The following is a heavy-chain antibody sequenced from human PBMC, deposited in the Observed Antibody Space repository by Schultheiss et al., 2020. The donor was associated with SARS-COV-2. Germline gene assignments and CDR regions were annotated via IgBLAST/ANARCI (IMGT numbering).Heavy chain of an antibody. D-gene: IGHD3-3*01. CDR3: ARSYGFWSGYSEPFFDY. J-gene: IGHJ4*02. CDR2: IYYSGST. CDR1: GGSFSGYY. V-gene: IGHV4-59*12. Sequence: SQTLSLTCAVYGGSFSGYYWSWIRQPPGKGLEWIGYIYYSGSTNYNPSLKSRVTISLDTSKNQFSLKLRSVTAADTAVYYCARSYGFWSGYSEPFFDYWGQGTLVTVSS.